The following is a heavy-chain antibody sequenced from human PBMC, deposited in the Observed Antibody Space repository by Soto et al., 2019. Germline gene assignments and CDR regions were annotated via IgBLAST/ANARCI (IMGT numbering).Heavy chain of an antibody. D-gene: IGHD3-10*01. CDR3: VRSQGVGENQIAY. V-gene: IGHV4-31*03. CDR1: GGSISSGGYY. Sequence: NLSLPCTVSGGSISSGGYYWSCIRQHPGKGLEWIGYIYYSGSTYYNPSLKSRVTISVDTSKNQFSLKLSSVTAADTAVYYCVRSQGVGENQIAYCAQGTLVTVSS. J-gene: IGHJ4*01. CDR2: IYYSGST.